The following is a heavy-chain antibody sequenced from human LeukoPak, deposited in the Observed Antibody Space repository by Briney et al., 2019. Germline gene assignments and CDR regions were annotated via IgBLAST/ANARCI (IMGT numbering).Heavy chain of an antibody. J-gene: IGHJ4*02. CDR1: GFTFRSYS. D-gene: IGHD1-26*01. Sequence: GGSLRLSCAASGFTFRSYSMNWVRQAPGKGLEWVSSISTSSSYIYYADSVKGRFTISRDNAKNSLYLQMNSLRAEDTAVYYCARVGGSYSDLDYWGQGTLVTVSS. V-gene: IGHV3-21*06. CDR2: ISTSSSYI. CDR3: ARVGGSYSDLDY.